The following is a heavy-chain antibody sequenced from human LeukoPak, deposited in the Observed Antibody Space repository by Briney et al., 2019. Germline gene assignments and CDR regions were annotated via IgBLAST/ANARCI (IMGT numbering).Heavy chain of an antibody. Sequence: SETLSLTCAVYGGSLSGYYWTWIRQPPGKGLEWIGEISHSGSTNYNPSLKGRVTVSVDTSNNQFSLKLTSVTAADTAVYYCARGSLTSCSGISCYYNYWGQGTLVTVSS. CDR2: ISHSGST. J-gene: IGHJ4*02. CDR1: GGSLSGYY. D-gene: IGHD2-2*01. CDR3: ARGSLTSCSGISCYYNY. V-gene: IGHV4-34*01.